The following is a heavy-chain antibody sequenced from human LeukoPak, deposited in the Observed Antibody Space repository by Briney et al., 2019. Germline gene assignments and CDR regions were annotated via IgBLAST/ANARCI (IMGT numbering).Heavy chain of an antibody. J-gene: IGHJ4*02. Sequence: ASVKVSCKASGYTFTSYTMNWVRQAPGQGLEWMGWINTNTGNPTYAQGFTGRFVFSLDTSVSTAYLQISSLKTEDTAVYYCARLERGYSYGVISNWGQGTLVTVSS. CDR1: GYTFTSYT. D-gene: IGHD5-18*01. CDR3: ARLERGYSYGVISN. V-gene: IGHV7-4-1*02. CDR2: INTNTGNP.